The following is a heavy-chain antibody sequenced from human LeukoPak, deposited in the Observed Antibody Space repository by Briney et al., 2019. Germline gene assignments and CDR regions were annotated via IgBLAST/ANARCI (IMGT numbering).Heavy chain of an antibody. Sequence: GGSLRLSCAASGFTFSSYAMSWVRQAPGKGLEWVSAISGSGGSTYYADSVKGRCTISRDNSKNTLYLQMNSLRAEDTAVYYCAKASTNYDSLTGYYSREFDYWGQGALVTVSS. V-gene: IGHV3-23*01. CDR2: ISGSGGST. CDR3: AKASTNYDSLTGYYSREFDY. J-gene: IGHJ4*02. CDR1: GFTFSSYA. D-gene: IGHD3-9*01.